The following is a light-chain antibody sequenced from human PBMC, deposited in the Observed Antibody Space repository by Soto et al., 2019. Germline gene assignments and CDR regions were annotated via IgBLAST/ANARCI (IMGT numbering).Light chain of an antibody. J-gene: IGKJ4*01. Sequence: ELVLTHSPATLSLSPGEIATLSCRVSQSVSSFLVWYQQKPGQAPRLLIYDAVNRVTGIPARFSGSGSGTDFTLTISSLEPEDFAVYYCQHRSNWPRLTFGGGTKVDIK. CDR2: DAV. CDR1: QSVSSF. V-gene: IGKV3-11*01. CDR3: QHRSNWPRLT.